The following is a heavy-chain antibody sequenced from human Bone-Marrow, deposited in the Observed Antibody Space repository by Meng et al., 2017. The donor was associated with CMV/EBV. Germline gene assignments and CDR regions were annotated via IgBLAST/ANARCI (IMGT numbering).Heavy chain of an antibody. D-gene: IGHD6-19*01. V-gene: IGHV4-59*01. CDR1: GGSISSYY. CDR3: ARVVSSGWVDP. Sequence: GSLRLSCTVSGGSISSYYWSWIRQPPGKGLEWIGYIYYSGSTNYNPSLKSRVTISVDTSKNQFSLKLSSVTAADTAVYYCARVVSSGWVDPWGRGTLVTVSS. CDR2: IYYSGST. J-gene: IGHJ5*02.